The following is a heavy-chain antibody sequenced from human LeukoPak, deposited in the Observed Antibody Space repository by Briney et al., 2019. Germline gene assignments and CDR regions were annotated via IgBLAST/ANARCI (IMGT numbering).Heavy chain of an antibody. CDR2: INPSSGST. V-gene: IGHV1-46*01. J-gene: IGHJ3*02. CDR1: GYTFTNYY. CDR3: ARVRSSGYYYKAFDI. Sequence: ASVKVSCKASGYTFTNYYIHWVRQAPAQGLEWMGIINPSSGSTNYAQKFQGRVTMTRDTSTSTVYMDLTRLRSEDTAVYYCARVRSSGYYYKAFDIWGQGTMVTVSS. D-gene: IGHD3-22*01.